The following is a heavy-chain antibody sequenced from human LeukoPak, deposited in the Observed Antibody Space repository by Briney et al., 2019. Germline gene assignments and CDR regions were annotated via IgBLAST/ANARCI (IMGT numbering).Heavy chain of an antibody. CDR3: AKDRYSGLNTIDY. J-gene: IGHJ4*02. V-gene: IGHV3-23*01. Sequence: GSLRLSCAASGFTFSSYAMSWVRQAPGKGLEWVSAISGSGGSTYYADSVKGRFTISRDNSKSTLYLQMNSLRAEDTAVYYCAKDRYSGLNTIDYWGQGTLVTVSS. CDR2: ISGSGGST. CDR1: GFTFSSYA. D-gene: IGHD6-13*01.